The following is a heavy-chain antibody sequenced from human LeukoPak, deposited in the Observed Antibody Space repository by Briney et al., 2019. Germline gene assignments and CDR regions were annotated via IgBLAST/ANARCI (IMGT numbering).Heavy chain of an antibody. D-gene: IGHD6-19*01. V-gene: IGHV4-59*01. CDR3: ARDGSKAVAGTTPYYFDY. CDR2: IYYIGNT. Sequence: SETLSLTCTVSGGSIGSYYWSWIRQPPGKGLEWIGYIYYIGNTNYNPSLKSRVTISVDTSKNQFSLKLISVTAADTAVYYCARDGSKAVAGTTPYYFDYWGQGTLVAVSS. J-gene: IGHJ4*02. CDR1: GGSIGSYY.